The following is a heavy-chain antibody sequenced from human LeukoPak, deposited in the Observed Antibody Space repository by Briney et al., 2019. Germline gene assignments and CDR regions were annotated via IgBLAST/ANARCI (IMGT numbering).Heavy chain of an antibody. CDR1: GYTFTSYG. V-gene: IGHV1-46*01. D-gene: IGHD3/OR15-3a*01. J-gene: IGHJ4*02. Sequence: ASVKVSCKASGYTFTSYGISWVRQAPGQGLEWMGIINPSGGSTSYAQKFQGRVTMTRDTSTSTVYMELSSLRSEDTAVYYCARVGYLGDMTLGYWGQGTLVTVSS. CDR3: ARVGYLGDMTLGY. CDR2: INPSGGST.